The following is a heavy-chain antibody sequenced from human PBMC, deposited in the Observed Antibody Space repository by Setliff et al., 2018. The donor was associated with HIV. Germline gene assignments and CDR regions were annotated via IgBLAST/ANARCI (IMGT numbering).Heavy chain of an antibody. Sequence: VKVSCKATGYTFSNFGISWVRQAPGQGLEWMGWISVYNDNTKYAQKFRGRVTMTTDTSTSTAYMDLRSLRSDDTAVYYCARGSSPVDYFDYWGLGTLVTVS. CDR1: GYTFSNFG. J-gene: IGHJ4*02. V-gene: IGHV1-18*01. CDR2: ISVYNDNT. CDR3: ARGSSPVDYFDY.